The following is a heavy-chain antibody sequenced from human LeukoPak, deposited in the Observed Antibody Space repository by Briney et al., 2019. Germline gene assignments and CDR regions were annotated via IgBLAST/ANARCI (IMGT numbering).Heavy chain of an antibody. J-gene: IGHJ4*02. CDR1: GGSISSSNW. Sequence: SETLSLTCAVSGGSISSSNWWSWVRQPPGRGLEWIGEIYHSGSTNYNPSLKSRVTISVDKSKNQFSLKLSSVTAADTAVYYCARKFVSYSDPFDYWGQGTLVTVSS. CDR2: IYHSGST. CDR3: ARKFVSYSDPFDY. V-gene: IGHV4-4*02. D-gene: IGHD4-17*01.